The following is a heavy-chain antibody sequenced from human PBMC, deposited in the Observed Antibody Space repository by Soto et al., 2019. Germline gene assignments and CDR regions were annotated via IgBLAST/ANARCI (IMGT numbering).Heavy chain of an antibody. CDR3: AREAPWETFRPRAFDY. CDR2: INAGNGNT. J-gene: IGHJ4*02. D-gene: IGHD1-26*01. CDR1: GYIFTTYA. V-gene: IGHV1-3*01. Sequence: QVQLVQSGAEAKKPGASVKVSCEASGYIFTTYAVNWVRQAPGQRLEWMGWINAGNGNTRYSQKFQARVTITRDTSASTAYMELSSLRSEDTAVYYCAREAPWETFRPRAFDYWGQGTLVTVSS.